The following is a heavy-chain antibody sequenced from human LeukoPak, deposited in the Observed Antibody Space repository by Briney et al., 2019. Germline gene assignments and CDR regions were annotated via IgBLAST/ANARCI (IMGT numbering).Heavy chain of an antibody. CDR1: GGSFTGYY. D-gene: IGHD5-18*01. CDR2: INHSGST. CDR3: ARGVGIQLINWYFDL. Sequence: SETLSLTCAVYGGSFTGYYWSWIRQPPGTGLEWMGEINHSGSTNYNPPLKSRVTISVDTSKNQFSLKLSSVTAADTAVYYCARGVGIQLINWYFDLWGRGTLVTVSS. V-gene: IGHV4-34*01. J-gene: IGHJ2*01.